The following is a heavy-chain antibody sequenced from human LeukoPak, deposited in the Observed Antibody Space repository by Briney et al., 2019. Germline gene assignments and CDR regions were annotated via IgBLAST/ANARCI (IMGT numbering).Heavy chain of an antibody. V-gene: IGHV4-34*01. Sequence: SETLSLTCAVYGGSFSGYYWSWLRQPPGKGLERIGEINHSGSTNYNPSLKRRVTISVDTSKNQFSLKLSSVTAADTAVYYCAREMATIGSWFDHWGQGTLVTVSS. CDR3: AREMATIGSWFDH. CDR2: INHSGST. J-gene: IGHJ5*02. D-gene: IGHD5-24*01. CDR1: GGSFSGYY.